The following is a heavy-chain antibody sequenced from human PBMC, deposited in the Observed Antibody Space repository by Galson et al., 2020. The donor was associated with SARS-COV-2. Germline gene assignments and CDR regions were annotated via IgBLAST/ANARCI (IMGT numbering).Heavy chain of an antibody. CDR2: LDWDDDK. CDR1: GFSLSTSGMC. V-gene: IGHV2-70*11. Sequence: SGPTLVKPKQTLTLTYTFSGFSLSTSGMCVSWIRQPPGKALEWLARLDWDDDKYYSTSLKTRLTISKDTSKNQVVLTMTNMDPVDTATYYCARSIVGASMYYYGMDVWGQGTTVTVSS. CDR3: ARSIVGASMYYYGMDV. J-gene: IGHJ6*02. D-gene: IGHD1-26*01.